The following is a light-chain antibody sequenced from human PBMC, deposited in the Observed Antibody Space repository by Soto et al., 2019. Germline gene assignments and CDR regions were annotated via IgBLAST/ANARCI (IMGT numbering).Light chain of an antibody. Sequence: DIQMTQSPSTLSASVGDRVTITCRASQSISSWLAWYQQKPGKAPKLLIYKASSLESGDPSRFSGSGSGTEFTLTISSLQPDDFATYYCQQYNSYSRAFGQGTKLEIK. CDR3: QQYNSYSRA. CDR2: KAS. J-gene: IGKJ2*01. V-gene: IGKV1-5*03. CDR1: QSISSW.